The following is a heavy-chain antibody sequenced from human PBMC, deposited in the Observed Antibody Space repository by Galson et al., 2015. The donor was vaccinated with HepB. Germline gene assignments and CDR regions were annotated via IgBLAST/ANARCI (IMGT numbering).Heavy chain of an antibody. J-gene: IGHJ5*02. V-gene: IGHV1-46*03. Sequence: SVKVSCKASEYIFTSFYMHWVRQAPEQGLEWMGVISPRDDYTGYAQKFQGRVTMTRDTSTSTVYMELSSLRSEDTGVYYCAASLGYCSGGSCYNNWFDPWGQGTLVTVSS. CDR1: EYIFTSFY. CDR3: AASLGYCSGGSCYNNWFDP. D-gene: IGHD2-15*01. CDR2: ISPRDDYT.